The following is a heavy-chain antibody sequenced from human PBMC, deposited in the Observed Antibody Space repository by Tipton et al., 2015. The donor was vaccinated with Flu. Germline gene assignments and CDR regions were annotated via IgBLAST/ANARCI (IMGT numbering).Heavy chain of an antibody. Sequence: TLSLTCTVSGGSISSGGAHWSWIRQRPGKGLEWIGGIYYSGSTYYNPSLRSRVYISVDTSKNQFSLDLNSVTAADTAVYYCARDQGFGGGLAYDYYAMDVWGQGTTVNVSS. CDR2: IYYSGST. J-gene: IGHJ6*02. CDR1: GGSISSGGAH. V-gene: IGHV4-31*03. D-gene: IGHD3-10*01. CDR3: ARDQGFGGGLAYDYYAMDV.